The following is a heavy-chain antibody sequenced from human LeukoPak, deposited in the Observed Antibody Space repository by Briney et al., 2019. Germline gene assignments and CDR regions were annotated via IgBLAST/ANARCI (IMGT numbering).Heavy chain of an antibody. V-gene: IGHV1-18*01. CDR1: GYTFTTYA. Sequence: ASVKVSCKASGYTFTTYAISWVRQAPGQGLEWMGWISAYNGNTNYAQKLQGRVTVTTDTSTSTAYMELRSLRSDDTAVYYCARSPPGFYDSSAYQTSRAEYFQHWGQGTLVTVSS. CDR3: ARSPPGFYDSSAYQTSRAEYFQH. J-gene: IGHJ1*01. CDR2: ISAYNGNT. D-gene: IGHD3-22*01.